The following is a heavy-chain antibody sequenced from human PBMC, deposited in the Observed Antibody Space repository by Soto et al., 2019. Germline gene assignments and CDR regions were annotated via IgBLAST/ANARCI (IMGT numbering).Heavy chain of an antibody. J-gene: IGHJ4*02. CDR2: INPIISMS. CDR3: ATNYGSGYRAFDY. Sequence: QVQLVQSGAEVKKPGSSVKVSCKASGDTFSFYTINWVRQAPGLGLEWMGRINPIISMSNYAQKFQGRVTITADKSTSTAYMELSSLRSDDTAMYYCATNYGSGYRAFDYWGQGALVTVSS. V-gene: IGHV1-69*02. D-gene: IGHD3-10*01. CDR1: GDTFSFYT.